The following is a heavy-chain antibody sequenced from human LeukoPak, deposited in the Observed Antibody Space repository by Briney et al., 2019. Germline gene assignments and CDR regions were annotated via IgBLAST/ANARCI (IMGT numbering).Heavy chain of an antibody. Sequence: SETLSLTCTVSGGSISSYYWSWIRQPPGKGLEWIGDIYYTGSTNYNPSLNSRVTISVDTSKNQFSLNLRSVTAADTAVYYCAGSITIPNWLDPWGQGTLVTVSS. J-gene: IGHJ5*02. CDR2: IYYTGST. CDR1: GGSISSYY. CDR3: AGSITIPNWLDP. D-gene: IGHD3-3*01. V-gene: IGHV4-59*08.